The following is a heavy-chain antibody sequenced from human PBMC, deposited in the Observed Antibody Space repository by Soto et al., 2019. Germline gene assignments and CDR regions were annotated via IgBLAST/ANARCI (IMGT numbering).Heavy chain of an antibody. D-gene: IGHD3-3*01. CDR1: GGSISSSSYY. CDR3: ARGVFTIFGVVAYGMDV. V-gene: IGHV4-39*07. J-gene: IGHJ6*02. Sequence: PSETLSLTCTVSGGSISSSSYYWGWIRQPPGKGLEWIGSIYYSGSTYYNPSLKSRVTISVDTSKNQFSLKLSSVTAADTAVYYCARGVFTIFGVVAYGMDVWGQGTTVTVSS. CDR2: IYYSGST.